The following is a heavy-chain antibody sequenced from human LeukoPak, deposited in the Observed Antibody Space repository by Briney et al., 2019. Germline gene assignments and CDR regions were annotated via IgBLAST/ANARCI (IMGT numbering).Heavy chain of an antibody. D-gene: IGHD6-13*01. CDR3: ARDPAGPIDY. Sequence: RSSETLSLTCTVSGGSISSSSYYWGWIRQPPGKGLEWIGSIYYSGSTYYNPSLKSRVTISLDTSKNQFSLKLSSVTAADTAVYYCARDPAGPIDYWGQGTLVTVSS. CDR1: GGSISSSSYY. J-gene: IGHJ4*02. V-gene: IGHV4-39*07. CDR2: IYYSGST.